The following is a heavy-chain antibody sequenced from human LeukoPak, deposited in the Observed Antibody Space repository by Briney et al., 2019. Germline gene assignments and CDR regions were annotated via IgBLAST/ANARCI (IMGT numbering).Heavy chain of an antibody. J-gene: IGHJ4*02. V-gene: IGHV3-7*01. Sequence: GGSLRLSCAASGFTFSSYWMNWARQAPGKGLEWVASINHNGNVNYYVDSVKGRFTISRDNAKNSLYLQMNSLRAEDTAVYYCARGLGDSSGYFFDYWGQGTLVTVSS. CDR3: ARGLGDSSGYFFDY. CDR2: INHNGNVN. CDR1: GFTFSSYW. D-gene: IGHD3-22*01.